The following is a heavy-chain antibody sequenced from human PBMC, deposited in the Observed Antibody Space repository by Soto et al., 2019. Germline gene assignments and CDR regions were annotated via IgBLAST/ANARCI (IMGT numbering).Heavy chain of an antibody. CDR1: GYTLTELS. J-gene: IGHJ4*02. CDR2: FDPEDGET. Sequence: ASVKVSCKVSGYTLTELSMHWVRQAPGKGLEWMGGFDPEDGETIYAQKFQGRVTMTEDTSTDTAYMELSSLRSEDTAVYYCATPSEWFGELSNYFDYWGQGTLVTVSS. CDR3: ATPSEWFGELSNYFDY. V-gene: IGHV1-24*01. D-gene: IGHD3-10*01.